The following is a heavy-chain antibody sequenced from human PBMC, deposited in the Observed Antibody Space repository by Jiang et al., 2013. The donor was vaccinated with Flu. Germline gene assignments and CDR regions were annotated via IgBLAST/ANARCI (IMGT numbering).Heavy chain of an antibody. J-gene: IGHJ4*02. CDR1: GYTFSSYW. CDR3: ARLWGRWLKSSFDY. V-gene: IGHV5-51*03. Sequence: GAEVKKPGESLKISCKGSGYTFSSYWIGWVRQMPGKGLEWMGIIYPGDFDTRYSPSFQGQVTISADKSISTAYLQWSRLKASDTAIYYCARLWGRWLKSSFDYWGQGTLVTVSS. D-gene: IGHD5-24*01. CDR2: IYPGDFDT.